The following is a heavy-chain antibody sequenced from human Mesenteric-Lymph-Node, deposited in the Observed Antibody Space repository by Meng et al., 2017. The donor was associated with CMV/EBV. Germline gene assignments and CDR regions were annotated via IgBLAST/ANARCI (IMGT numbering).Heavy chain of an antibody. J-gene: IGHJ4*02. V-gene: IGHV1-69*04. Sequence: ASGGTFSSYAISWVRQAPGQGLEWMGRIIPILGIANYAQKFQGRVTITADKSTSTAYMELSSLRSEDTAVYYCARGIGSSNYYFDYWGQGTLVTVSS. CDR3: ARGIGSSNYYFDY. D-gene: IGHD6-6*01. CDR1: GGTFSSYA. CDR2: IIPILGIA.